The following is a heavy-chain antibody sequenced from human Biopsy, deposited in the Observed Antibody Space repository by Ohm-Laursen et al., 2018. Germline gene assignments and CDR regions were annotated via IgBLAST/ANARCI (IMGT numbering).Heavy chain of an antibody. Sequence: SVKVSCKASGYAFSMYAITWVRQAPGQGLEWLGWMNPDSGNTGSAQKFHDRVTMTMNTSINTAYLELSSLRSEDTAVYYCAADADGYYTEFDYWGPGTLVTVSS. J-gene: IGHJ4*02. CDR1: GYAFSMYA. CDR3: AADADGYYTEFDY. D-gene: IGHD3-3*01. CDR2: MNPDSGNT. V-gene: IGHV1-8*01.